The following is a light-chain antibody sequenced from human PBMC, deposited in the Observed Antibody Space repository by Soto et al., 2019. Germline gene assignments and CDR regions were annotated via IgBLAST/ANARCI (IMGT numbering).Light chain of an antibody. CDR1: SSDVGRYNL. V-gene: IGLV2-23*02. CDR2: EVS. CDR3: CSYAGSTTYVV. J-gene: IGLJ2*01. Sequence: QSVLTQPASVSGSPDQPITFSCTGTSSDVGRYNLVSWYQQHPGKAPKLIIYEVSKWPSGVSNRFSGSKSGNTAALTISGLQAEDEADYYCCSYAGSTTYVVFGGGTK.